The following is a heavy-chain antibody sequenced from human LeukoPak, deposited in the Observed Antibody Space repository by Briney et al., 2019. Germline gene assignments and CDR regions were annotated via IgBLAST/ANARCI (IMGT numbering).Heavy chain of an antibody. CDR3: AKEEAPGITFGGAVDY. CDR2: ISGSGGST. D-gene: IGHD3-16*01. V-gene: IGHV3-23*01. Sequence: GGSLRFSCVASGFTFSSYAMSWVRQAPGKGLEWVSAISGSGGSTYYADSVKGRFTISRDNSKNTLYLQMNSPRAEDTAVYYCAKEEAPGITFGGAVDYWGQGTLVTVSS. J-gene: IGHJ4*02. CDR1: GFTFSSYA.